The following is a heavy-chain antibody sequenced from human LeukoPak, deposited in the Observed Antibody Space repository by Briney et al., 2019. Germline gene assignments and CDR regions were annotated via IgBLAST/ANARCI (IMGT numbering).Heavy chain of an antibody. V-gene: IGHV4-59*01. CDR2: INYSGRA. CDR3: ARLVDYDNSGDPDIFDI. Sequence: SETLSLTCTVSGGSIRSYYWSWIRQPPGKGPEWIGSINYSGRAKYNPSLLSRVTISLDTSKNLFSLQMISVTAADTAGYYCARLVDYDNSGDPDIFDIWGQGTMVTVSS. D-gene: IGHD3-22*01. CDR1: GGSIRSYY. J-gene: IGHJ3*02.